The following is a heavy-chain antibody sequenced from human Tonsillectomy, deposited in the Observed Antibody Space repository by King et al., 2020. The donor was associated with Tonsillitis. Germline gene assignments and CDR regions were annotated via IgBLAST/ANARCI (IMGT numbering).Heavy chain of an antibody. V-gene: IGHV3-11*06. CDR2: INPSGTNT. Sequence: VQLVESGGGLVKPGGSLRLSCAASGFTFSDYYMSWIRQAPGKGLEWISFINPSGTNTNYVDSVRGRFTISRDNAKNSMFLQMNSLRAEETGVYYCGREYWGGIDIWGQGTMVTVSS. J-gene: IGHJ3*02. CDR3: GREYWGGIDI. D-gene: IGHD2-15*01. CDR1: GFTFSDYY.